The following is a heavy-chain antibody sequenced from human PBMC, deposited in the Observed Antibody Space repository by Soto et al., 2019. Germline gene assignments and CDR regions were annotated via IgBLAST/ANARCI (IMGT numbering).Heavy chain of an antibody. CDR3: ARFYGSESFPYDY. V-gene: IGHV1-18*01. CDR1: GYTFTTYG. CDR2: INAYTGNT. D-gene: IGHD3-10*01. Sequence: QVQVVQSGAEVKEPGASVEVACKASGYTFTTYGISWVRQAPGQGLEWIGWINAYTGNTNYAQKVQGRVTMTTDTSTSTAYMELRSLRYDDTAVYYCARFYGSESFPYDYWGKGTLVTVSS. J-gene: IGHJ4*02.